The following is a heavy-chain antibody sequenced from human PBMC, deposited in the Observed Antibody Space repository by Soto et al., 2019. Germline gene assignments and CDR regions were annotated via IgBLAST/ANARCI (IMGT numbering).Heavy chain of an antibody. CDR3: ASLITMVRGVPRRNDALDI. CDR2: ISSNGGGT. V-gene: IGHV3-64*01. Sequence: GGSLRLSCAASGFTFSSYAMHWVRQAPGKGLEYVSAISSNGGGTYYANSVKGRFTISRDNSENTLYLQMGSLRAEDMAVYYCASLITMVRGVPRRNDALDIWGQGTMVTVSS. CDR1: GFTFSSYA. D-gene: IGHD3-10*01. J-gene: IGHJ3*02.